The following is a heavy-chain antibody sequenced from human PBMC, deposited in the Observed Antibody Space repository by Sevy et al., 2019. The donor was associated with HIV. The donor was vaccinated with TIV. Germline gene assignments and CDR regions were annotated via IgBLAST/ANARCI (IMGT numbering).Heavy chain of an antibody. CDR1: GGSVRSGSYY. Sequence: SETLSLTCTVSGGSVRSGSYYWSWIRQPPGKGLEWIGYIYSSGSTISNPSLQSRVSISVDTSKNQVSLMLASLTTADMAVYYCAISPDRLGYYLAFDIWGQGTMVTVSS. D-gene: IGHD3-22*01. V-gene: IGHV4-61*01. J-gene: IGHJ3*02. CDR2: IYSSGST. CDR3: AISPDRLGYYLAFDI.